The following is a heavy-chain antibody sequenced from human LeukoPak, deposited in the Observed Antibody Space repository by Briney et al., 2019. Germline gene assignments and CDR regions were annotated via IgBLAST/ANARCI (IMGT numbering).Heavy chain of an antibody. V-gene: IGHV3-53*05. CDR2: IYSGGST. CDR1: GLTDSSND. Sequence: GGSLRLSCAASGLTDSSNDMSWVRQAPGEGLECISVIYSGGSTDYADSVKGRLTISRDNSKNTLYLQMNSLRAEDTAVYYCCSGSYYNDVDYWGQGTLVTVSS. CDR3: CSGSYYNDVDY. D-gene: IGHD3-10*02. J-gene: IGHJ4*02.